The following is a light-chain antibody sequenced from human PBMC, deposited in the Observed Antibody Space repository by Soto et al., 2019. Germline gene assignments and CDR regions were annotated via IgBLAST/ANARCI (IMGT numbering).Light chain of an antibody. CDR1: QSIRNY. CDR2: AAS. J-gene: IGKJ1*01. Sequence: DIQMTQSPSSLSASVGDRVTISCRASQSIRNYVSWDQQKPGTAPKLLIRAASTLQSGVPSRFSVSGSGTDFTLTIISLQIEDFATYFCQQTDSTHQTFGQGTNVEI. CDR3: QQTDSTHQT. V-gene: IGKV1-39*01.